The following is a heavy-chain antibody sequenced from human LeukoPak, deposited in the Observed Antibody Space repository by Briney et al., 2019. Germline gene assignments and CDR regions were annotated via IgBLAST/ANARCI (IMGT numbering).Heavy chain of an antibody. CDR2: ISGSGGST. J-gene: IGHJ4*02. Sequence: PGGSLRLSCAASGFTFSSYAMSWVRQAPGKGLEWVSAISGSGGSTYYADSVKGRFTISRDNSKNTLYLQMNSLRAEDTAVYYCANAPLRIAVAAGDYFDYWGQGTLVTVSS. CDR3: ANAPLRIAVAAGDYFDY. CDR1: GFTFSSYA. V-gene: IGHV3-23*01. D-gene: IGHD6-19*01.